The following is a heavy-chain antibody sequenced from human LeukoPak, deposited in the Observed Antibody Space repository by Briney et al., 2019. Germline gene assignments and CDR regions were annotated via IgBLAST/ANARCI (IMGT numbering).Heavy chain of an antibody. J-gene: IGHJ4*02. Sequence: SVKVSCKASGGTFSSYAISWVRQAPGQGLEWMGGIIPIFGTANYAQKSQGRVTITADESTSTAYMELSSLRSEDTAVYYCARGDTAMAPLDYWGQGTLVTVSS. V-gene: IGHV1-69*13. D-gene: IGHD5-18*01. CDR3: ARGDTAMAPLDY. CDR2: IIPIFGTA. CDR1: GGTFSSYA.